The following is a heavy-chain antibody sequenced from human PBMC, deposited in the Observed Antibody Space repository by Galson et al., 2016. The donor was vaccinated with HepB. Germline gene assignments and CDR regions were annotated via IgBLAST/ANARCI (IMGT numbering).Heavy chain of an antibody. V-gene: IGHV1-3*01. J-gene: IGHJ6*02. CDR3: ARADDFLSGYEYYYYCDMDV. CDR2: INAVNGNT. CDR1: GYTFTSYA. Sequence: SVKVSCKASGYTFTSYAIHWVRQAPGQRLEWMGWINAVNGNTKYSQKFQDRVTITRDTSATTAYMGLSSLRSEDTAVYYCARADDFLSGYEYYYYCDMDVWGQGTTVTVSS. D-gene: IGHD3-3*01.